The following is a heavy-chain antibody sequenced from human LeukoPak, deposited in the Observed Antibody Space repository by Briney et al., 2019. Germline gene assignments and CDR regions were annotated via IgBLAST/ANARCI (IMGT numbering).Heavy chain of an antibody. CDR1: GFTFSSYW. Sequence: PGGSLRLSCAASGFTFSSYWMHWVRQAPGKGLVWVSRINSDGSSTSYADSVKGRFTISRDNAKNTLYLQMNSLRAEDTAVYYCARERARYQDYCSGGSCYSGLNDYWGQGTLVTVSS. D-gene: IGHD2-15*01. CDR2: INSDGSST. J-gene: IGHJ4*02. CDR3: ARERARYQDYCSGGSCYSGLNDY. V-gene: IGHV3-74*01.